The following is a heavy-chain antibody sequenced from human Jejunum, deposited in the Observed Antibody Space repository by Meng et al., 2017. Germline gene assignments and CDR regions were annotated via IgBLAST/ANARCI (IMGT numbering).Heavy chain of an antibody. CDR2: AYYSGSS. J-gene: IGHJ4*02. CDR1: GGSLSSGSPY. Sequence: QLQLQESGPGLVKPSETLSLSFTVSGGSLSSGSPYWGWIRQSPGKGLEWIGTAYYSGSSYYNPSLRSRVIILVDTSKNQFSLRLSSVTAADTAVYYCARQMDSEYDEGYFFDYWGQGILVTVSS. V-gene: IGHV4-39*01. D-gene: IGHD2-2*03. CDR3: ARQMDSEYDEGYFFDY.